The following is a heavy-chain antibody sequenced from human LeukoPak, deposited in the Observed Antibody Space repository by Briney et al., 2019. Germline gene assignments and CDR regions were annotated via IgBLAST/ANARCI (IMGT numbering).Heavy chain of an antibody. D-gene: IGHD3-22*01. CDR1: GFIFSSYW. CDR3: VPYDTSGYLDY. V-gene: IGHV3-7*01. Sequence: GGSLRLSCAASGFIFSSYWMTWVRQAPGKGLEWVANIKQDGSEKHYVDSVKGRFSISRDNAKNSFYLQMNSLRAEDTAVYYCVPYDTSGYLDYWGQGTLVTVSS. J-gene: IGHJ4*02. CDR2: IKQDGSEK.